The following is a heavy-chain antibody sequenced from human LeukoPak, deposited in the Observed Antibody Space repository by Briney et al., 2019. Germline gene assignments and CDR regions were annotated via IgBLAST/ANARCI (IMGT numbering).Heavy chain of an antibody. CDR1: GYPNNNAYY. Sequence: SETLSLTCGVSGYPNNNAYYWVWIRQPPGKGLEWIGSLYHPDSTYYNPSLKSRVTMSVDTSRNQFSLRLSFVTAADTAVYYCARQYDSYFYYYLDLWGTGTTVTVSS. CDR3: ARQYDSYFYYYLDL. V-gene: IGHV4-38-2*01. D-gene: IGHD2-2*01. CDR2: LYHPDST. J-gene: IGHJ6*03.